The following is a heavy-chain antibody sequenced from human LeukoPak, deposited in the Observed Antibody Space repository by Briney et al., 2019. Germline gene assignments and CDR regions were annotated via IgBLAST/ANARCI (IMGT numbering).Heavy chain of an antibody. D-gene: IGHD3/OR15-3a*01. J-gene: IGHJ4*02. CDR3: AKGSYGLYYFDY. Sequence: GGSLRLACAASGFRFSSYAMSWVRQAPGKGLEWVSAISGSGGSTYYADSVKGRFTISRDNSKNTLYLQMNSLRAGDTAVYYCAKGSYGLYYFDYWGQGTLVTVSS. CDR2: ISGSGGST. CDR1: GFRFSSYA. V-gene: IGHV3-23*01.